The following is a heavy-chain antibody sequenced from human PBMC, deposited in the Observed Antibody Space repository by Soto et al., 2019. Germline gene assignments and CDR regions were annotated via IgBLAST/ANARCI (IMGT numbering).Heavy chain of an antibody. CDR3: ARVLSRDYDSSGDFDY. Sequence: QVQLQESGPGLVKPSGTLSLTCAVSGGSISSTYWWSWVRQPPGKGLEWIGEISHSGSTNYNPSLESRVTILVDKSNSQFSLKLSSVTAADTAVYYCARVLSRDYDSSGDFDYWGQGTLVTVSS. D-gene: IGHD3-22*01. V-gene: IGHV4-4*02. CDR1: GGSISSTYW. CDR2: ISHSGST. J-gene: IGHJ4*02.